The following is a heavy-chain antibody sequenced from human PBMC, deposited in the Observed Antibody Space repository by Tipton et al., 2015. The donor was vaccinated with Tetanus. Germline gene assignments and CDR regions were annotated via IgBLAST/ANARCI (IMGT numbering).Heavy chain of an antibody. CDR3: AKDPASRGWFDP. Sequence: SLRLSCEASGFSFEDYGMSWVRQAPGKGLEWVSGISVRGSHTYYADPVKGRFSISRDNSKNTVYLQMNSLRDEDTAVYYCAKDPASRGWFDPWGQGTLVSVSS. V-gene: IGHV3-23*01. CDR1: GFSFEDYG. CDR2: ISVRGSHT. J-gene: IGHJ5*02.